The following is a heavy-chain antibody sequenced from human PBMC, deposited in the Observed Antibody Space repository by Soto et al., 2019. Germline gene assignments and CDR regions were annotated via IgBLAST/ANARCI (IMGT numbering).Heavy chain of an antibody. V-gene: IGHV3-7*01. D-gene: IGHD2-8*02. CDR1: GFSFSDSW. Sequence: PGGSLRLSCAASGFSFSDSWMSWVRQGPGKGLEWVATIQNDGSQKFYLDSVKGRLTISRDNARNSLFLQINSLRAEDTAVYYCAREHWYHFDPWGQGTLVTVSS. CDR3: AREHWYHFDP. CDR2: IQNDGSQK. J-gene: IGHJ5*02.